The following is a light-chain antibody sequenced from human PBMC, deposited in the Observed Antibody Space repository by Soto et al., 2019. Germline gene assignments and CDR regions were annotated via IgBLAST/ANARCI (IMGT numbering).Light chain of an antibody. Sequence: DLQMTQTPSTLSASAGDRVTITCRASQSISPWLAWYQQKPGKAPKVLIYKTSNLESGVPSRFSGSGSGTEFTLTITSLQPDDFATYYCQQYKTYFRTFGQGTKVEV. J-gene: IGKJ1*01. V-gene: IGKV1-5*03. CDR1: QSISPW. CDR2: KTS. CDR3: QQYKTYFRT.